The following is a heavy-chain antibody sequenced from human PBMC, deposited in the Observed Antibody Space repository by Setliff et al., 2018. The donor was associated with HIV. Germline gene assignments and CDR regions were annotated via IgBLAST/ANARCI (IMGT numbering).Heavy chain of an antibody. J-gene: IGHJ4*02. V-gene: IGHV3-21*01. D-gene: IGHD3-22*01. Sequence: PGGSLRLSCAVSGFPFSTFSMNWVRQAPGKGLEWVSSITSSSSYKYYADSVKGRFTISRDNAKNSLYLQMNSLRAEDTAVYYCARGYYDSSGYYNALLWGQGTLVTVSS. CDR2: ITSSSSYK. CDR3: ARGYYDSSGYYNALL. CDR1: GFPFSTFS.